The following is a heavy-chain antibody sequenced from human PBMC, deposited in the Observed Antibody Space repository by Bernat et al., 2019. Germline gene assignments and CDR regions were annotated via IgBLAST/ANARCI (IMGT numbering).Heavy chain of an antibody. D-gene: IGHD6-6*01. CDR3: AKDLSRGSSSYYYYGMDV. V-gene: IGHV3-30*18. CDR2: ISYDGSNK. CDR1: GFTFSSYG. Sequence: QVQLVESGGGVVQPGRSLRLSCAASGFTFSSYGMHWVRQAPGKGLEWVAVISYDGSNKYYADSVKGRFTISRDNSKNTLYLQMNSLRAEDTAVYYCAKDLSRGSSSYYYYGMDVWGQGTMVTVSS. J-gene: IGHJ6*02.